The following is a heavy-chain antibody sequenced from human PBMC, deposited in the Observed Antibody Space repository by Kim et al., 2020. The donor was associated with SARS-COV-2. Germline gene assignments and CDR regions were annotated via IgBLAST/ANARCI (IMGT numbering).Heavy chain of an antibody. D-gene: IGHD1-26*01. CDR3: ARGIVAVSVAFDF. J-gene: IGHJ3*01. Sequence: YADSVNGRFTISRDNAKNTVYLQMNGLRAEDTAAYYCARGIVAVSVAFDFWGQGTVVTVSA. V-gene: IGHV3-74*01.